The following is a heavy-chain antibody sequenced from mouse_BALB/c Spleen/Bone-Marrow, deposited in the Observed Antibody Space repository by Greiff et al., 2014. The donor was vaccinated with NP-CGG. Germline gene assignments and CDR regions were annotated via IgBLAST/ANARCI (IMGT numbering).Heavy chain of an antibody. D-gene: IGHD2-4*01. J-gene: IGHJ4*01. CDR2: IDTSDSYT. CDR3: ARGGDDFSLDY. V-gene: IGHV1-69*01. CDR1: GYAFTDRW. Sequence: QVQLQQPGTELVMPGASVKMSCKASGYAFTDRWIHWVKQRPGQGLEWIGAIDTSDSYTNYNQKFKGKATLTVDESSSTAYIHLSGLTSEDSAVYYCARGGDDFSLDYWGQRTSVTVSS.